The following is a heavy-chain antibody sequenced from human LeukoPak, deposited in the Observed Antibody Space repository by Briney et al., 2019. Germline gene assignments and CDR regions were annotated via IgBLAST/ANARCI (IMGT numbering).Heavy chain of an antibody. J-gene: IGHJ3*02. CDR1: GFTYTDYY. Sequence: SLRLSCAASGFTYTDYYMNWIRQAPGKGLEWVSYISSGSSYTRYAASVKGRFTISRDNAKNSLFLKMNSLRDEDTALYYCARGGKYNWNEGAFDIWGQGTMVTVSS. V-gene: IGHV3-11*06. CDR3: ARGGKYNWNEGAFDI. D-gene: IGHD1-1*01. CDR2: ISSGSSYT.